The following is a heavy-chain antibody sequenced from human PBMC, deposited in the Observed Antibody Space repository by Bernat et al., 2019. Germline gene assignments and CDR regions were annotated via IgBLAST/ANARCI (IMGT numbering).Heavy chain of an antibody. V-gene: IGHV3-15*07. Sequence: EVQLVESGGGLVKPGGSLRLSCAASGFTFSNAWINWVRQAPGKGLEWVGRIKSKTDGGTTDYAAPVKGRFSISRDDSKNTLYLQMNSLKTEDIAVYYCKTGWFGVFDHWGQGTLVTVSS. CDR1: GFTFSNAW. CDR3: KTGWFGVFDH. J-gene: IGHJ4*02. CDR2: IKSKTDGGTT. D-gene: IGHD3-10*01.